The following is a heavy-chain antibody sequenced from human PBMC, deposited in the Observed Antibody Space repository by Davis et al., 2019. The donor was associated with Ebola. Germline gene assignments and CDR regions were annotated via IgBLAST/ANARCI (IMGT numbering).Heavy chain of an antibody. Sequence: GESLKISCVTSGFTFSNYWMTWVRQAPGKGLEWVGKIKYDGSDKYYVDSVKGRFTISRDNAKNSLYLQMNSLTVEDTAIYYCAKDSGWQMSPWGQGTLVIVSS. D-gene: IGHD6-19*01. CDR3: AKDSGWQMSP. CDR1: GFTFSNYW. J-gene: IGHJ5*02. V-gene: IGHV3-7*01. CDR2: IKYDGSDK.